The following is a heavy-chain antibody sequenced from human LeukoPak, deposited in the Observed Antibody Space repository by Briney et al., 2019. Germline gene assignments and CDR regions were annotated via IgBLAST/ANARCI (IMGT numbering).Heavy chain of an antibody. CDR2: IYTGGST. CDR1: GFTVSSSY. J-gene: IGHJ4*02. CDR3: ARDANKKNYFDC. D-gene: IGHD2/OR15-2a*01. Sequence: QPGGSLRLSCAASGFTVSSSYMNWVRQAPGKGLEWVSVIYTGGSTYYADSVKGRFTISRDNSKNMLYLQMNSLRAEDTAVYYCARDANKKNYFDCWGQGTLVTVSS. V-gene: IGHV3-53*01.